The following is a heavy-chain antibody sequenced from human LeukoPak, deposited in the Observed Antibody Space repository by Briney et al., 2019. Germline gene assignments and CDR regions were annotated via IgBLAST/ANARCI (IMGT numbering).Heavy chain of an antibody. CDR1: GFSFSSSG. D-gene: IGHD4/OR15-4a*01. V-gene: IGHV3-30*02. Sequence: PGGSLRLSCAASGFSFSSSGMHWVRQAPGKGPEWVAFTRFDDSYKAYGDSVKGRFTISRDNSKNTLYLQMNSLRAEDTAVYYCARRAGAYSHPHDYWGQGTLVTVSS. CDR2: TRFDDSYK. CDR3: ARRAGAYSHPHDY. J-gene: IGHJ4*02.